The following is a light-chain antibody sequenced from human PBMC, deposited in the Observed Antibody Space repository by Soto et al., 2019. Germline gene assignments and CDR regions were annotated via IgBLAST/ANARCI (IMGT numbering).Light chain of an antibody. CDR3: QQYGSSPRT. CDR2: AAS. V-gene: IGKV1-39*01. Sequence: DIQMTQSPSTLIASVGDRVTLTFPASQTITYYVNWYQQKPGGAPQVLIYAASNLQSGGPSRFSGSGSGTDFTLTISRLEPEDFAVYYCQQYGSSPRTFGQGAKVDI. CDR1: QTITYY. J-gene: IGKJ1*01.